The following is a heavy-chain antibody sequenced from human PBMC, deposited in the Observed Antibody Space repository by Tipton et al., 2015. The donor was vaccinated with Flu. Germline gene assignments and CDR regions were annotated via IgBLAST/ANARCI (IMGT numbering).Heavy chain of an antibody. CDR3: ARRDYSNYVSEPKNWFDP. D-gene: IGHD4-11*01. V-gene: IGHV4-4*09. Sequence: TLSLTCTVSGGSIGSYYWNWIRQSPGKGLEWIGYIYNNQYTKYNPSLKSRVTISVDTSKNQFSLRLTSVTAADTAVYYCARRDYSNYVSEPKNWFDPWGQGTLVTVSS. J-gene: IGHJ5*02. CDR2: IYNNQYT. CDR1: GGSIGSYY.